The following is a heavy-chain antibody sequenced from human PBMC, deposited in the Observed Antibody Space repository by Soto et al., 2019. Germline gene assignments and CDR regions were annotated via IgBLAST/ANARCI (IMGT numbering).Heavy chain of an antibody. J-gene: IGHJ4*02. Sequence: EVQLVESGGGLVQPGGSLRLSCAASGFTFSSYSMNWVRQAPGKGLEWVSYRSTSSTIYYADSVKGRFTISRDNAENSLYLQMSSLRAEDTAVYYCARDLYGDYAFDYWGQGTLVTVSS. D-gene: IGHD4-17*01. CDR1: GFTFSSYS. CDR2: RSTSSTI. V-gene: IGHV3-48*01. CDR3: ARDLYGDYAFDY.